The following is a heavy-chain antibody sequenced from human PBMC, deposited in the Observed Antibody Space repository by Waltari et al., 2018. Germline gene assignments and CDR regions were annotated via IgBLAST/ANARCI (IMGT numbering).Heavy chain of an antibody. CDR1: GSSMSSGYY. Sequence: QVQLQESGPGLVKPSETLSLTCAVSGSSMSSGYYWGWIRQPPGKGLEWIGSIYHSGSTYYNPSLKSRVTISVDTSKNQFSLKLSSVTAADTAVYYCARHGRSGSFDYWGQGTLVTVSS. J-gene: IGHJ4*02. V-gene: IGHV4-38-2*01. CDR3: ARHGRSGSFDY. D-gene: IGHD1-26*01. CDR2: IYHSGST.